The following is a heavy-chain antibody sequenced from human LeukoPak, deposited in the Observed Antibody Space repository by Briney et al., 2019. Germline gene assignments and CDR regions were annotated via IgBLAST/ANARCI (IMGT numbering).Heavy chain of an antibody. V-gene: IGHV4-30-4*01. D-gene: IGHD4-17*01. CDR1: GGSISSGDYY. CDR2: IYHSGST. J-gene: IGHJ5*02. CDR3: AGDYGDLLTGIRFDT. Sequence: SETLSLTCTVSGGSISSGDYYWSWIRRPPGKGLEWIGYIYHSGSTYYNPSLKSRVTISIQTSKNQFSLKLTSVTAVDTAVYYCAGDYGDLLTGIRFDTWGQGTLVTVSS.